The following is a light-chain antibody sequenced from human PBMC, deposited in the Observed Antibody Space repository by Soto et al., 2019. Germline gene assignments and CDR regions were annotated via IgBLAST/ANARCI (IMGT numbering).Light chain of an antibody. J-gene: IGLJ2*01. CDR1: SSDVGSYNY. Sequence: QSVLTQPASVSGSPGQSITISCTGTSSDVGSYNYVSWYQQHPGKAPKLMIYDVSNRPSGVSNRFSGSKSGSTASLTISGLQAEDEADYYCSSYTSSSTLVVFGGGTQLTVL. CDR3: SSYTSSSTLVV. V-gene: IGLV2-14*01. CDR2: DVS.